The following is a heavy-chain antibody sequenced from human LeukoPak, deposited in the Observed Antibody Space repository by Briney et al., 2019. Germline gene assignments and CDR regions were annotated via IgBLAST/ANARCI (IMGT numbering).Heavy chain of an antibody. J-gene: IGHJ6*02. CDR3: ARGERCSGGSCYGYYYYYGMDV. Sequence: PSETLSLTCAVYGGSFSGYYWSWIRQPPGKGLEWIGEINHSGSTNYNPSLKSRVTISVDTSKNQFSLKLSSVTAADTAVYYCARGERCSGGSCYGYYYYYGMDVWGQGTTVTVSS. D-gene: IGHD2-15*01. CDR1: GGSFSGYY. V-gene: IGHV4-34*01. CDR2: INHSGST.